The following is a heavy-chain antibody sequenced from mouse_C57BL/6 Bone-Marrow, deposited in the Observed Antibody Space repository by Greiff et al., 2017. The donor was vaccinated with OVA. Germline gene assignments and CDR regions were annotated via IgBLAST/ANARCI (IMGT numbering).Heavy chain of an antibody. CDR2: ISPNNGGT. J-gene: IGHJ2*01. D-gene: IGHD3-2*02. V-gene: IGHV1-22*01. Sequence: VKLQQSGPELVKPGASVKMSCKASGYTFTDYNMHWVKQSHGKSLEWIGSISPNNGGTSYNQKFKGKGKLTVNKSSSTAYMELSALTSADSAVYYCARGNLRLPRYWGQGTTLTVSS. CDR3: ARGNLRLPRY. CDR1: GYTFTDYN.